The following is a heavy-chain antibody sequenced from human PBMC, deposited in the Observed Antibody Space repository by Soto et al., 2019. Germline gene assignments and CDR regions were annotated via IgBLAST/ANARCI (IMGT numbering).Heavy chain of an antibody. CDR1: GFTFSSYA. D-gene: IGHD3-10*01. V-gene: IGHV3-23*01. Sequence: GGSLRLSCAASGFTFSSYAMSWVRQAPGKGLEWVSAISGSGGSTYYADSVKGRFTISRDNSKNTLYLQMNSLRAEDTAVYYCAKDQLELLWFGEPLNWFDPWGQGTLVTVSS. CDR3: AKDQLELLWFGEPLNWFDP. J-gene: IGHJ5*02. CDR2: ISGSGGST.